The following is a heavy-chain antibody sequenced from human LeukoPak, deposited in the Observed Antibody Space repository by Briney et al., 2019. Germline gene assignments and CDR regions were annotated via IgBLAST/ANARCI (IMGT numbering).Heavy chain of an antibody. CDR1: GGSISSSSYY. CDR3: SRPRLIAAEFDY. D-gene: IGHD6-13*01. CDR2: IYYSGST. V-gene: IGHV4-39*01. Sequence: SETLSLTCTVSGGSISSSSYYWGWIRQPPGKGLEWIGSIYYSGSTHYNPSLKSRVTISVDTSKNQFSLKLSSVTAADTAVYYCSRPRLIAAEFDYWGQGTLVTVSS. J-gene: IGHJ4*02.